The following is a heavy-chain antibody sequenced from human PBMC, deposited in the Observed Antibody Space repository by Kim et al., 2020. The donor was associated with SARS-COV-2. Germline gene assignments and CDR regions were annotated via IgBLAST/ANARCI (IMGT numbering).Heavy chain of an antibody. D-gene: IGHD3-10*01. J-gene: IGHJ4*02. CDR3: ARATLGSGSYDY. V-gene: IGHV3-53*01. Sequence: YYADSVKGRFTSSRDKSKDTLYLQRNSLRAEATAVYYCARATLGSGSYDYWGQGTLVTVSS.